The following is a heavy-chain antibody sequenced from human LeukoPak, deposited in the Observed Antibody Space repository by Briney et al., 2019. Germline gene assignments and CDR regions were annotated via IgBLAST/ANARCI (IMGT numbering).Heavy chain of an antibody. CDR2: INHSGSI. CDR3: ARHEHASSWSPPGYFDR. J-gene: IGHJ2*01. V-gene: IGHV4-34*01. Sequence: GEINHSGSINYNPSLKSRVTISVDTSKNQFSLKLSSVTAADTAVYYCARHEHASSWSPPGYFDRWGRGTLVTVSS. D-gene: IGHD6-13*01.